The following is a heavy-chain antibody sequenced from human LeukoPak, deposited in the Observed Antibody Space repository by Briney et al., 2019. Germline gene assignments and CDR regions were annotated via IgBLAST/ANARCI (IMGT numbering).Heavy chain of an antibody. Sequence: ESGPTLVKPTQTLTLTCNFSGFSLSTSGVGVGWIRQPPAKALEWLALIYWDDDKRYRPSLKSRLTITNDTSKNQVVLTMTNMDPVDTATYYCAHRSHVLRYFAWLFDFDYWGHGTLVTVSS. CDR1: GFSLSTSGVG. CDR2: IYWDDDK. J-gene: IGHJ4*01. D-gene: IGHD3-9*01. CDR3: AHRSHVLRYFAWLFDFDY. V-gene: IGHV2-5*02.